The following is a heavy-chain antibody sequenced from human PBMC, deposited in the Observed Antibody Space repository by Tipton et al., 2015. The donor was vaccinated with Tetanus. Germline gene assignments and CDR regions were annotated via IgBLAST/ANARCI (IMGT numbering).Heavy chain of an antibody. CDR2: INNSGGNK. CDR3: AKDRAAGGPGAS. CDR1: GFPFSNYA. J-gene: IGHJ5*02. V-gene: IGHV3-23*01. Sequence: SLRLSCAASGFPFSNYAMSWVRQAPGKGLEWVAGINNSGGNKYFADSVKGRFTISRDNSKNMLYLQMNSLRAEDTAVYYCAKDRAAGGPGASWGQGTLVPVSS. D-gene: IGHD6-13*01.